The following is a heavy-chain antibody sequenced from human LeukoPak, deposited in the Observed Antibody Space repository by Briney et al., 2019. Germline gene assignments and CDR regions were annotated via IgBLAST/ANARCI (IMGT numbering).Heavy chain of an antibody. Sequence: GGSLRLSCAASGFTFSSYSMNWVRQAPGKGVEWVSSISSSSSYIYYADSVKGRFTISRENGKNSLYLQMNSLRAEDTAVYYCGIGRYCSSTSCYAPNWFDPWGQGTLVTVSS. CDR3: GIGRYCSSTSCYAPNWFDP. CDR1: GFTFSSYS. CDR2: ISSSSSYI. V-gene: IGHV3-21*01. D-gene: IGHD2-2*01. J-gene: IGHJ5*02.